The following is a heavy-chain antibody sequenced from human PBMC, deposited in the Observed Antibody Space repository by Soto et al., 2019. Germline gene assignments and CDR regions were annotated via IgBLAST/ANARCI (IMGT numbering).Heavy chain of an antibody. CDR2: IHYSGST. V-gene: IGHV4-39*01. J-gene: IGHJ5*02. Sequence: QLQLQESGPGLVKPSETLSLTCSVSGGSISRSNYYWGWIRQPPGKGREWIGSIHYSGSTNYNPSHTNRPPTSVDTAKNQFSLSLTSMTTADTAVYYCSRIGGLMVRGVENWFAPWCQGILVTVSS. CDR3: SRIGGLMVRGVENWFAP. D-gene: IGHD3-10*01. CDR1: GGSISRSNYY.